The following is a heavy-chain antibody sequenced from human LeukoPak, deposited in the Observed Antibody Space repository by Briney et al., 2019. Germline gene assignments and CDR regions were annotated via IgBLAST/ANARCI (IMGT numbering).Heavy chain of an antibody. J-gene: IGHJ3*02. CDR2: IKQDGSEK. CDR3: ARGSRNAFDI. Sequence: PGGSLRLSCVASGFTFRFYWMGWVRQAPGKGLEWVANIKQDGSEKYYVDSVKGRFTISRDNAKNSLYLQMNSLRDEDTAVYYCARGSRNAFDIWGQGTMVTVSS. CDR1: GFTFRFYW. V-gene: IGHV3-7*02.